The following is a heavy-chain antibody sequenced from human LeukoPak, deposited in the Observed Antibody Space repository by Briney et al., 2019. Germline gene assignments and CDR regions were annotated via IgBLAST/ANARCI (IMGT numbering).Heavy chain of an antibody. D-gene: IGHD6-6*01. V-gene: IGHV3-48*01. CDR3: ARVSAARPSGYYYYYMDV. CDR1: GFTFSSYS. J-gene: IGHJ6*03. Sequence: GGSLRLSCAVSGFTFSSYSMNWVRQAPGKGLEWVLYISGRSTTIYYADSVKGRFTISRDNGKNSLYLQMNSLRAEDTAVYYCARVSAARPSGYYYYYMDVWGKGITVTVSS. CDR2: ISGRSTTI.